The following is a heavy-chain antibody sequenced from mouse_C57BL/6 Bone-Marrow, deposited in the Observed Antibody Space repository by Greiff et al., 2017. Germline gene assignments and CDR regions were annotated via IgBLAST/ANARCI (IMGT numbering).Heavy chain of an antibody. D-gene: IGHD1-1*01. V-gene: IGHV1-72*01. CDR1: GYTFTSYW. J-gene: IGHJ2*01. CDR2: IGPNSGGT. Sequence: QVQLQQPGAELVKPGASVKLSCKASGYTFTSYWMHWVKQRPGRGLEWIGRIGPNSGGTKYNEKFKSKATLTVDKPSSTAYMQLSSLTSEDSAVYYCARGSPDYYGSSYGYFDYWGQGTTLTVSS. CDR3: ARGSPDYYGSSYGYFDY.